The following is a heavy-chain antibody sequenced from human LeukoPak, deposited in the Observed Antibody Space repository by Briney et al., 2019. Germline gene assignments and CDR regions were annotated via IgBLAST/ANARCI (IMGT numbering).Heavy chain of an antibody. CDR1: GDSISNYH. V-gene: IGHV4-59*01. D-gene: IGHD6-19*01. J-gene: IGHJ4*02. Sequence: PSETLSLTCTVSGDSISNYHWSWIRQPPGRGLEWIGSFYNGGNTNYNPSLKSRVTISVDTSKNRFSLRLNSVTAADTAVYYCASTKKWLAPEYWGQGTLVTVSP. CDR2: FYNGGNT. CDR3: ASTKKWLAPEY.